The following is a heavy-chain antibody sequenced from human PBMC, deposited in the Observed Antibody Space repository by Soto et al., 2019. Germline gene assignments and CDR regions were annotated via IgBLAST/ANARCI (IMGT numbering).Heavy chain of an antibody. CDR3: ARGRGGTTVTLGSVRAEYFQH. D-gene: IGHD4-17*01. V-gene: IGHV3-21*01. Sequence: GGSLRLSCAASEFTFSSYSMNWVRQTPGKGLGWVSSISSSSSYIYYADSVKGRFTISRDNAKNSLYLQMNSLRAEDTAVYYCARGRGGTTVTLGSVRAEYFQHWGQGTVVTVSS. CDR1: EFTFSSYS. J-gene: IGHJ1*01. CDR2: ISSSSSYI.